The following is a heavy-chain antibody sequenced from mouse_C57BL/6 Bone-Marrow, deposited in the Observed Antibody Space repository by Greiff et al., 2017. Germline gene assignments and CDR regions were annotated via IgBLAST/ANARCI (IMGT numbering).Heavy chain of an antibody. CDR2: IYPGSGST. CDR3: ARGGSRYAMDY. J-gene: IGHJ4*01. V-gene: IGHV1-55*01. CDR1: GYTFTSYW. Sequence: VQLQQPGAELVKPGASVKMSCKASGYTFTSYWITWVKQRPGQGLEWIGDIYPGSGSTNYNEKFKSKATLTVATSSSTAYMQLSSLTSEDSAVYYCARGGSRYAMDYGGQGTSVTVSS. D-gene: IGHD6-2*01.